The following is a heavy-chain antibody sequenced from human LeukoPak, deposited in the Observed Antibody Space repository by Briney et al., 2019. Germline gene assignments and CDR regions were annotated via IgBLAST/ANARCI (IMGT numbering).Heavy chain of an antibody. CDR2: ISYDGSNK. D-gene: IGHD3-10*01. J-gene: IGHJ5*02. V-gene: IGHV3-30*18. CDR1: GFTFSSYG. Sequence: PGGSLRLSCAASGFTFSSYGMHWVRQAPGKGLEWVAVISYDGSNKYYADSVKGRFTISRDNSKNTLYLQMNSLRAEDTAVYYCAKDSTMVRGVTWFDPWGQGTLVTVSS. CDR3: AKDSTMVRGVTWFDP.